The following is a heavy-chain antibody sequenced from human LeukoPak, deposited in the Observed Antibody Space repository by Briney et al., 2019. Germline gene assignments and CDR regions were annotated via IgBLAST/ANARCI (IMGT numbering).Heavy chain of an antibody. CDR3: AREGTYYYDSSGYR. Sequence: ASETLSLTCTVSGGSISSSSYYWGWIRQPPGKGLEWIVSIYYSGSTYYNPSLKSRVTISVDTSKNQFSLKLSSVTAADTAVYYCAREGTYYYDSSGYRWGQGTLVTVSS. CDR2: IYYSGST. J-gene: IGHJ4*02. V-gene: IGHV4-39*02. CDR1: GGSISSSSYY. D-gene: IGHD3-22*01.